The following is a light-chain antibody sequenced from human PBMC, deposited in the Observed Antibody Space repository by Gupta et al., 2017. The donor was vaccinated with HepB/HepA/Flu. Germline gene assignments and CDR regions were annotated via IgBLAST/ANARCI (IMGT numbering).Light chain of an antibody. Sequence: DIQMTQSPSSLSASVGDRVTITCRASQSISSYLNWYQQKPGNAPKLLIYAASSLHTGVPSRFSGSGSATDFTLTISSLQPEDFAIYYCQQSYSTPFTFGPGTKVDIK. V-gene: IGKV1-39*01. CDR1: QSISSY. CDR3: QQSYSTPFT. J-gene: IGKJ3*01. CDR2: AAS.